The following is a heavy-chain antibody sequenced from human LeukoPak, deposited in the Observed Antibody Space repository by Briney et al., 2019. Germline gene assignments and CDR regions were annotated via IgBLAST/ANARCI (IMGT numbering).Heavy chain of an antibody. J-gene: IGHJ3*01. D-gene: IGHD2-21*02. CDR3: ARDFLRTASPDAFDF. CDR2: ISYRGNT. V-gene: IGHV4-31*03. CDR1: GDSISSDGYS. Sequence: SETLSLTCTVSGDSISSDGYSWTWIRQPPGKGLEWIGHISYRGNTYYNPSLKSRVTLSVDASKNQFSLNLTSVTAADTAIYYRARDFLRTASPDAFDFWGQGTMVTVSS.